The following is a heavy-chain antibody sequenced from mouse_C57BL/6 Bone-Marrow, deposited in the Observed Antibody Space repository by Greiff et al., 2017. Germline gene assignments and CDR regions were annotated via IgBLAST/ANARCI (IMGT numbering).Heavy chain of an antibody. Sequence: EVMLVESGGGLVKPGGSLKLSCAASGFTFSSYAMSWVRQTPEKRLEWVATISDGGSYTYYPDNVKGRFTISRDNAKNNLYLQMSHLKSEDTAMYYCARDGNGSSDWYFDVWGTGTTVTVSS. CDR1: GFTFSSYA. J-gene: IGHJ1*03. CDR2: ISDGGSYT. V-gene: IGHV5-4*01. D-gene: IGHD1-1*01. CDR3: ARDGNGSSDWYFDV.